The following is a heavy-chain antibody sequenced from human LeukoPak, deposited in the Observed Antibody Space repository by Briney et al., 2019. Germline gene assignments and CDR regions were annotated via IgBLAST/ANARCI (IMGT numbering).Heavy chain of an antibody. CDR1: GGSISSGSYY. Sequence: SQTLSLTCTVSGGSISSGSYYWSWIRQPAGKGLEWIGRIYTSGSTNYNPSLKSRVTISVDTSKNQFSLKLSSVTAEDTAVYYCATGNYYDSSGYHEADAFDIWGQGTMVTVSS. CDR2: IYTSGST. D-gene: IGHD3-22*01. CDR3: ATGNYYDSSGYHEADAFDI. V-gene: IGHV4-61*02. J-gene: IGHJ3*02.